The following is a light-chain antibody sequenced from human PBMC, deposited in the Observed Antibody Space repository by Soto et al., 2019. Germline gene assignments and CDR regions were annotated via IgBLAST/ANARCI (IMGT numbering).Light chain of an antibody. V-gene: IGLV2-14*03. CDR2: DVT. CDR1: TSDVGAYNH. Sequence: QSALTQPGSVSGSLGQSITISCTGTTSDVGAYNHVSWYQQHPGKAPQLVIYDVTNRPSGVSNRFSGSKSGNTASLTISGLQAEDEADYYCSSYTSSSTLVFGGGTQLTVL. J-gene: IGLJ3*02. CDR3: SSYTSSSTLV.